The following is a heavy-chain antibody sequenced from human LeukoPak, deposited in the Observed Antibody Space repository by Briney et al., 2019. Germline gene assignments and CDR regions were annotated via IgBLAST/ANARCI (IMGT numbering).Heavy chain of an antibody. Sequence: ASVKVSCKASGYTFTSYGISWVRQAPGQGLEWMGRFNPNSGGTKYAQKLQGRVTMTGDTSISTAYMELGGLTSDDTAVYYCARVRERNYFDNSGYDRNYFDYWGQGALVTVSS. CDR3: ARVRERNYFDNSGYDRNYFDY. J-gene: IGHJ4*02. D-gene: IGHD3-22*01. CDR2: FNPNSGGT. V-gene: IGHV1-2*06. CDR1: GYTFTSYG.